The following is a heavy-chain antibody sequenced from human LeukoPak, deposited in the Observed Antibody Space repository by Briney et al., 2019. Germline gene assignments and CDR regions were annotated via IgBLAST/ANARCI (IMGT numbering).Heavy chain of an antibody. CDR3: AKDQLSEGVGSYYGMDV. CDR1: GFTFSSFG. J-gene: IGHJ6*02. Sequence: GRSLRLSCAASGFTFSSFGMHWVRQAPGKGLEWVAVISYDGSNKYYADSVKGRFTILRDNSRNTLYLQMNSLRADDTAVYYCAKDQLSEGVGSYYGMDVWGQGTTVTV. V-gene: IGHV3-30*18. CDR2: ISYDGSNK.